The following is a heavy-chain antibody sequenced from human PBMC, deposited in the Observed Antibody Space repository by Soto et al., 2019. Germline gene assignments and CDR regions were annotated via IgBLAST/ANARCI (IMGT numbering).Heavy chain of an antibody. D-gene: IGHD6-13*01. CDR3: AREWSAAGHFYGMDV. CDR1: GYTFTSYD. J-gene: IGHJ6*02. CDR2: MNTNSDDT. V-gene: IGHV1-8*01. Sequence: GASVKVSCKTSGYTFTSYDINWVRQAPGQGLEWVGWMNTNSDDTRSAQKFRGRLTLTRDKSMRAVYMKLSNLRPDDTAVYYCAREWSAAGHFYGMDVWGQGTTVNVSS.